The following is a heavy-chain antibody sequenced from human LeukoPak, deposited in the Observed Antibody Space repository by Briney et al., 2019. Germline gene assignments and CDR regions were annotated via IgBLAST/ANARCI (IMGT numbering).Heavy chain of an antibody. Sequence: GESLKISCKGSGYSFTSYGIGGGRQMPGKGREWMGIIYPCDSATRYSPSFQGQVTISADNPISTAYMQWSTLKASDTAMYYCARRSYYYYMDVWGKGTTVTVS. V-gene: IGHV5-51*01. CDR2: IYPCDSAT. J-gene: IGHJ6*03. CDR1: GYSFTSYG. D-gene: IGHD3-10*01. CDR3: ARRSYYYYMDV.